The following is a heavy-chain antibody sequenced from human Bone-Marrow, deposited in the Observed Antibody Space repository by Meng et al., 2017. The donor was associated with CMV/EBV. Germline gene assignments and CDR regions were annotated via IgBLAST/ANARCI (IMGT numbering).Heavy chain of an antibody. Sequence: GESLKISCAASGFTFSSYGMHWVRQAPGKGLEWVAVIWYDGSNKYYADSVKGRFTISRDNSKNTLFLQMNSLGAEDTALYYCAGQIFSTMRGLDYWGQGTLVTVSS. CDR3: AGQIFSTMRGLDY. D-gene: IGHD3-3*02. J-gene: IGHJ4*02. CDR1: GFTFSSYG. V-gene: IGHV3-33*01. CDR2: IWYDGSNK.